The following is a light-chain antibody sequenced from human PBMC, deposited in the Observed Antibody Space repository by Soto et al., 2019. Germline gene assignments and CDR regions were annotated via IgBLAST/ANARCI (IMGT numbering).Light chain of an antibody. CDR2: LGS. CDR3: AQGLATPFT. V-gene: IGKV2-28*01. J-gene: IGKJ4*01. CDR1: QNLLHSNGYNY. Sequence: EIGLTQAPLSLPVTPGEPASISCRSSQNLLHSNGYNYLNWYLQKPGQSPQLLIYLGSNRASGVPDRFSGSGSGTDFTLTNNRVEAEYVGLDFCAQGLATPFTFGGGTKVDIK.